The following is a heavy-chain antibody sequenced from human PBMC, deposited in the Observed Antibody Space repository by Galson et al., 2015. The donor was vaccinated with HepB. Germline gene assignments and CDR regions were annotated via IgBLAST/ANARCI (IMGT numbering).Heavy chain of an antibody. CDR1: GFTFRSYW. V-gene: IGHV3-74*01. CDR3: ARVSSSWYPAEYLQH. D-gene: IGHD6-13*01. J-gene: IGHJ1*01. Sequence: SLRLSCAASGFTFRSYWMHWVRQAPGKGLLWVSRINSDGSSTSYADSVKGRFTISRDNAKNTLYLQMNSLRAEDTAVYYCARVSSSWYPAEYLQHWGQGTLVTVSS. CDR2: INSDGSST.